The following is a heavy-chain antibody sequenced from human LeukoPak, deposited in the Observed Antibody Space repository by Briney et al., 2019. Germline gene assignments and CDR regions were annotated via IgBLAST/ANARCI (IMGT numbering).Heavy chain of an antibody. Sequence: GGSLSLSCAASGFISSDYAMSWVRPAPGKGLERVSSISGSGGSIYDADSVKGRFTISRDNSKNTLYLQMNSLRAENTAVYYCAKTKAFTSGFPLDFWGQGTLVTVSS. CDR3: AKTKAFTSGFPLDF. D-gene: IGHD3-22*01. CDR1: GFISSDYA. J-gene: IGHJ4*02. V-gene: IGHV3-23*01. CDR2: ISGSGGSI.